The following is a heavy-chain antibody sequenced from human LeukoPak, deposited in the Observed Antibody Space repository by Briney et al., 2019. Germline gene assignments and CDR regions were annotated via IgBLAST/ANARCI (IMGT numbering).Heavy chain of an antibody. Sequence: GGSLRLSCAASGFTFGSYAMNWVRQSPGKGLEWVSSISYGDGTAFYAGSVKGRFTVSRDNSRSTLYLQMASLRAEDTAVYYCAKDRGYTGYDSGGIDFWGQGTLVTVSS. CDR2: ISYGDGTA. D-gene: IGHD5-12*01. J-gene: IGHJ4*02. V-gene: IGHV3-23*01. CDR3: AKDRGYTGYDSGGIDF. CDR1: GFTFGSYA.